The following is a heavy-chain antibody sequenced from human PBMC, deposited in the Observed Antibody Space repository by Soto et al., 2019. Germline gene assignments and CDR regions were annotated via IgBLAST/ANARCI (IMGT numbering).Heavy chain of an antibody. D-gene: IGHD3-10*01. V-gene: IGHV1-18*01. Sequence: QVQLVQSGAEVKKPGASVKVSCKASGYTFTSYGISWVRQAPGQGLEWMGWISAYNGNTNYAQKLQGGVTMTTDTSTSTAYMELRSLRSDDTAVYYCARDFKPRLWFGELSWFDPWGQGTLVTVSS. CDR2: ISAYNGNT. CDR3: ARDFKPRLWFGELSWFDP. J-gene: IGHJ5*02. CDR1: GYTFTSYG.